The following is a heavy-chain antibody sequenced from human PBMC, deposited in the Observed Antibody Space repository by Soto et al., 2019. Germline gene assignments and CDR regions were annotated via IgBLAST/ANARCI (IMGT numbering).Heavy chain of an antibody. Sequence: QITLKESGPTLVKPTQTLTLTCTFSGFSLSTSGVGVGWIRQPPGKALEWLALIYWDDDKRYSPSLKSRLTITKDNTKNQVVITMTNMDPVNTAKYYCARNYGGNSDHAFDIWGQGTMFTVFS. CDR3: ARNYGGNSDHAFDI. CDR2: IYWDDDK. D-gene: IGHD4-17*01. V-gene: IGHV2-5*02. CDR1: GFSLSTSGVG. J-gene: IGHJ3*02.